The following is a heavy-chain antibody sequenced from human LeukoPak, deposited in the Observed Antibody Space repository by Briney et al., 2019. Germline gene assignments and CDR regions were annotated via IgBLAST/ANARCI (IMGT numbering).Heavy chain of an antibody. V-gene: IGHV3-30*18. Sequence: GRSLRLSCAASGFTFSSYGMHWVGQAPGKGLEGVAVISYDGSNKYYADSVKGRFTISRDNSKNTLYLQMSSLGAEDTAVYYCAKDPGLSHQWLVRVPDYWGQGTLVTVSS. CDR2: ISYDGSNK. J-gene: IGHJ4*02. CDR3: AKDPGLSHQWLVRVPDY. D-gene: IGHD6-19*01. CDR1: GFTFSSYG.